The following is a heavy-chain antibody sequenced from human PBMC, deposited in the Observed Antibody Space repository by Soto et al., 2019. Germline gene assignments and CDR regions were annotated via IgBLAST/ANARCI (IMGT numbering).Heavy chain of an antibody. Sequence: QLQLQESGPGLAKPSETLSLTCTVSGGSISSSSYHWGWIRQPPGKGLEWIGSIYYRGGTSYNPSLKTRVTISVDTSKNQFSLKLSSVTAADTALYHCVRVAVTPDAFDIWGQGTMVTVSS. CDR1: GGSISSSSYH. CDR2: IYYRGGT. CDR3: VRVAVTPDAFDI. V-gene: IGHV4-39*01. D-gene: IGHD2-15*01. J-gene: IGHJ3*02.